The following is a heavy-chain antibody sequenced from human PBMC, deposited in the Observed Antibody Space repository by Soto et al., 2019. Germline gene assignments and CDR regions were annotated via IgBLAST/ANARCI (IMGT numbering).Heavy chain of an antibody. J-gene: IGHJ6*02. CDR3: ARGITGTVTYYYGFDV. CDR1: GGTFSSYA. V-gene: IGHV1-69*12. D-gene: IGHD1-20*01. Sequence: QVQLVQSGAEVKKPGSSMKVSCKASGGTFSSYAISWVRQAPGQGLGWMGGIIPIFGTADYAQKFHGRVTITADESTSTAYMELSSLRSEDTAVYYCARGITGTVTYYYGFDVWGQGTTVTVSS. CDR2: IIPIFGTA.